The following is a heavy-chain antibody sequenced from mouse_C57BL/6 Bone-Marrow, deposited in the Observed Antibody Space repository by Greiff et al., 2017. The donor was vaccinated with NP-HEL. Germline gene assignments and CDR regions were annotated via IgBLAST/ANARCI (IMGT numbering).Heavy chain of an antibody. V-gene: IGHV5-4*01. J-gene: IGHJ2*01. CDR3: AREGYGSSPLGY. CDR2: ISDGGSYT. Sequence: EVQRVESGGGLVKPGGSLKLSCAASGFTFSSYAMSWVRQTPEKRLEWVATISDGGSYTYYPDNVKGRFTISRDNAKNNLYLQMSHLKSEDTAMYYCAREGYGSSPLGYWGQGTTLTVSS. CDR1: GFTFSSYA. D-gene: IGHD1-1*01.